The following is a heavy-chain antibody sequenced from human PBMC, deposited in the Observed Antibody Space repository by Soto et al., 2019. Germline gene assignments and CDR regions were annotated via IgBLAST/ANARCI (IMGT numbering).Heavy chain of an antibody. CDR1: GFTFSSYA. CDR3: ARELKYVDTAMSYFDY. D-gene: IGHD5-18*01. J-gene: IGHJ4*02. Sequence: PGGSLRLSCAASGFTFSSYAMSWVRQAPGKGLEWVAAISCNGGSTYYADSVKGRFTISRDNSKNTLYLQMNSLRAEDTAVYYCARELKYVDTAMSYFDYWGQGTLVTVSS. CDR2: ISCNGGST. V-gene: IGHV3-23*01.